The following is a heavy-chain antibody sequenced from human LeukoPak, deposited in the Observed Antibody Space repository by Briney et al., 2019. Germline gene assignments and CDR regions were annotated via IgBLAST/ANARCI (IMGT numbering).Heavy chain of an antibody. CDR3: ARAWEAVAGNYGVIDY. D-gene: IGHD4-17*01. CDR2: MNPNSGNT. J-gene: IGHJ4*02. CDR1: GYTFTSYD. Sequence: ASVKVSCKASGYTFTSYDINWVRQATGQGLEWMGWMNPNSGNTGCAQKFQGRVTMTRDMSTSTVYMELNSLRSEDTAVYYCARAWEAVAGNYGVIDYWGQGTLVTVSS. V-gene: IGHV1-8*02.